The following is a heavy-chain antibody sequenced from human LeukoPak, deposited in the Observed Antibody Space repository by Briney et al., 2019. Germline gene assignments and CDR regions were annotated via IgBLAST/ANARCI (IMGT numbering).Heavy chain of an antibody. Sequence: PTSETLSLTCTVSGDSISSGNYWGWIRQPPGKGLEWVSVIYSGGSTYYADSVKGRFTISRDNSKNTLYLQMNSLRAEDTAVYYCARQHGGRGTFDYWGQGTLVTVSS. CDR3: ARQHGGRGTFDY. D-gene: IGHD3-16*01. CDR2: IYSGGST. CDR1: GDSISSGNY. V-gene: IGHV3-66*04. J-gene: IGHJ4*02.